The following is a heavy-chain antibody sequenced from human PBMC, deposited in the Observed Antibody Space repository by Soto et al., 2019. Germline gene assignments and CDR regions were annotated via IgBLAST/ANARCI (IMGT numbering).Heavy chain of an antibody. V-gene: IGHV4-31*03. CDR3: ARAVPGFYGMDV. J-gene: IGHJ6*02. Sequence: QVQLQESGPRLVKPSQTLSLTCTVSGGSISSGGYYWSWIRQHPGKGLEWIGYISYSANTYYNPSLRSRVTRSLDMSKSHFSLNLNSVTAADTATYYCARAVPGFYGMDVWGQGTTVAVSS. CDR2: ISYSANT. CDR1: GGSISSGGYY. D-gene: IGHD3-10*01.